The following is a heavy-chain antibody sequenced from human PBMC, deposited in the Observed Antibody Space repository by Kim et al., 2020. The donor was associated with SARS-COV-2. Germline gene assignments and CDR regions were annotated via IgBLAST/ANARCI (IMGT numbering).Heavy chain of an antibody. Sequence: ASVKVSCRASGYTFTDYHIHWVRQAPGQGLEYMGIISPRGHDTRYSQEFQGRVMVTSETSTSTVYMELTGLTSDDTALYYCARDLAGGWSLDYWGQGTLVVVSS. CDR2: ISPRGHDT. V-gene: IGHV1-46*01. J-gene: IGHJ4*02. D-gene: IGHD6-19*01. CDR1: GYTFTDYH. CDR3: ARDLAGGWSLDY.